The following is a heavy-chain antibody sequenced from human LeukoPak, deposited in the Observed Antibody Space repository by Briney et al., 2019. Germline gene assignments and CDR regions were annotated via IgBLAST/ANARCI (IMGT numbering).Heavy chain of an antibody. CDR3: ARDRRGTWSIDF. Sequence: PGRSLRLSCAVSGFTVNSDGVHWVRHAPGKGLEWVTFTSNDGSRTYYEDSVKCRFTFSRDNSENMFYLQMNSLSADDTAVYYCARDRRGTWSIDFWGQGTLVTVSS. CDR1: GFTVNSDG. CDR2: TSNDGSRT. D-gene: IGHD1-1*01. J-gene: IGHJ4*02. V-gene: IGHV3-30*03.